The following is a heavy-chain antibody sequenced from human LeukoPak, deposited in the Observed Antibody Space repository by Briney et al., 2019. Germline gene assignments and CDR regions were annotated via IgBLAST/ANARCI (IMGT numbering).Heavy chain of an antibody. Sequence: ASVKVSCKASGYTFTGYYMHWVRQAPGQGLEWMGWINPNSGGTNYAQKFQGRVTMTRDTSISTAYMELSRLISDDTAVYYCARDREGLAYFDYWGQGTLVTVSS. CDR2: INPNSGGT. CDR3: ARDREGLAYFDY. J-gene: IGHJ4*02. V-gene: IGHV1-2*02. CDR1: GYTFTGYY. D-gene: IGHD3/OR15-3a*01.